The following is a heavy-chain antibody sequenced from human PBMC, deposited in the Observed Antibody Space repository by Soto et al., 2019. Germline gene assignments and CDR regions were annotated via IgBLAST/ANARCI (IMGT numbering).Heavy chain of an antibody. CDR1: GFTFSNAW. D-gene: IGHD3-22*01. CDR3: INVAYYYDSSGYYYSDY. J-gene: IGHJ4*02. CDR2: IKSKTDGGTT. Sequence: GGSLRLSCAAPGFTFSNAWMSWVRQAPGKGLEWVGRIKSKTDGGTTDYAAPVKGRFTISRDDSKNTLYLQMNSLKTEDTAVYYCINVAYYYDSSGYYYSDYWGQGALVTVSS. V-gene: IGHV3-15*01.